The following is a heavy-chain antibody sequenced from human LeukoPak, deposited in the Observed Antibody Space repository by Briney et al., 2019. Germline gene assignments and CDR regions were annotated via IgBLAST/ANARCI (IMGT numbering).Heavy chain of an antibody. J-gene: IGHJ4*02. CDR3: ARHQYGDWSFDY. CDR1: GGSISSGGYY. D-gene: IGHD4-17*01. CDR2: IYYSGST. V-gene: IGHV4-31*03. Sequence: PSQTLSLTCTVSGGSISSGGYYWSWIRQHPGKGLEWIGYIYYSGSTYYNPSLKSRVTISVDTSKNQFSLKLSSVTAADTAVYYCARHQYGDWSFDYWGQGTLVTVSS.